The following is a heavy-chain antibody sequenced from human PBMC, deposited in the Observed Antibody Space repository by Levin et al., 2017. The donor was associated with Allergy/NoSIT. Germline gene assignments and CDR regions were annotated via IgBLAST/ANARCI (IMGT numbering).Heavy chain of an antibody. CDR2: IYYSGST. D-gene: IGHD2-2*01. CDR1: GDSIGSRAFY. V-gene: IGHV4-39*01. J-gene: IGHJ4*02. CDR3: AGRCAPSSNWDFDY. Sequence: SETLSLTCTVSGDSIGSRAFYWGWIRQPPGKGLEWVASIYYSGSTYYNPSLKSRVTVSVDTSKNQFSLKLTSVTAADTAIYYCAGRCAPSSNWDFDYWGPGTLVTVSS.